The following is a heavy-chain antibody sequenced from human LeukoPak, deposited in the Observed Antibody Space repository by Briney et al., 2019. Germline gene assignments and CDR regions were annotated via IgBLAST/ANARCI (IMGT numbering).Heavy chain of an antibody. CDR3: ARDQYSGSLDY. CDR2: FYSTGST. Sequence: PSETLSLTCTVSGGSISSYYWTWIRQPAGKGVEWIGRFYSTGSTNYNPSLKSRVTMSVDTSKNQFSLKLSSVTAADTAVYYCARDQYSGSLDYWGQGTLVTVSS. J-gene: IGHJ4*02. CDR1: GGSISSYY. V-gene: IGHV4-4*07. D-gene: IGHD1-26*01.